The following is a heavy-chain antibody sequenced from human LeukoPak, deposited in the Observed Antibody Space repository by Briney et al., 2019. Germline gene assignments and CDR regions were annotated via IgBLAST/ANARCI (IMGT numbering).Heavy chain of an antibody. CDR1: GGSFSGYY. J-gene: IGHJ6*02. D-gene: IGHD6-13*01. CDR3: ARIYSSSWSNGMDV. Sequence: SETLSLTCAVYGGSFSGYYWSWIRQPPGKGLEWIGEINHSGSTNYNPSLKSRVTISVDTSKNQFSLKLSSVTAADTAVYYCARIYSSSWSNGMDVWGQGTLVTVSS. CDR2: INHSGST. V-gene: IGHV4-34*01.